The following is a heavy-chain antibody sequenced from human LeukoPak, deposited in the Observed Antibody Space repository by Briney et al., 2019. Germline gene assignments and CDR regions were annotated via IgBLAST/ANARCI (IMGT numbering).Heavy chain of an antibody. CDR2: IYTSGST. CDR3: ARGYDSSGYYNFDY. CDR1: GASITTYY. V-gene: IGHV4-4*07. Sequence: PSETLSLTCTVSGASITTYYWSWIRQPAGKGLEWIGRIYTSGSTNYNPSLKSRVTISVDTSKNQFSLNLSSVTAADTAVYYCARGYDSSGYYNFDYWGQGTLVTVPS. D-gene: IGHD3-22*01. J-gene: IGHJ4*02.